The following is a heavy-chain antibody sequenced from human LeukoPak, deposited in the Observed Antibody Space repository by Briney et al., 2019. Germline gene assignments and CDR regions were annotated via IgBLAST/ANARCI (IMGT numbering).Heavy chain of an antibody. J-gene: IGHJ4*02. CDR1: GYTLTEFS. CDR2: FDPEDGET. Sequence: ASVKVSCKVSGYTLTEFSMHWVRQAPGKGLEWMGGFDPEDGETIYAQKFQGRVTMTEDTSTDTAYMELSSLRSEDTAVYYCATDTHYYDSSGYYYAFGYWGQGTLVTVSS. CDR3: ATDTHYYDSSGYYYAFGY. V-gene: IGHV1-24*01. D-gene: IGHD3-22*01.